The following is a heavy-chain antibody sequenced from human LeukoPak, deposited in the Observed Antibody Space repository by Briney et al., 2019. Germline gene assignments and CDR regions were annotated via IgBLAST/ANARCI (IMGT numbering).Heavy chain of an antibody. J-gene: IGHJ4*02. Sequence: SVKVSCKASGGTFSSYTISWVRQAPGQGLEWIGRIIPILGIANYAQKFQGRVTITADKSTSTAYMELSSLRSEDTAVYYCARGWDPAYYYFDYWGQGTPVTVSS. CDR1: GGTFSSYT. CDR2: IIPILGIA. CDR3: ARGWDPAYYYFDY. V-gene: IGHV1-69*02. D-gene: IGHD3-16*01.